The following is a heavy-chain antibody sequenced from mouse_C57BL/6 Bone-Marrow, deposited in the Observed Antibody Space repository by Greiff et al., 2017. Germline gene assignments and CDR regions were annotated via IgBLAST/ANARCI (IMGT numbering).Heavy chain of an antibody. CDR3: TTSYYNSSNYGY. D-gene: IGHD1-1*01. V-gene: IGHV14-4*01. CDR1: GFNIKDDY. J-gene: IGHJ2*01. Sequence: EVQLQQSGAELVRPGASVKLSCTASGFNIKDDYMHWVKQRPEQGLEWLGGIDPENGDTEYASQFQGKVTITADPSSHPAYLQLSSLTTDDTAVYYCTTSYYNSSNYGYGCQGTTLTVTA. CDR2: IDPENGDT.